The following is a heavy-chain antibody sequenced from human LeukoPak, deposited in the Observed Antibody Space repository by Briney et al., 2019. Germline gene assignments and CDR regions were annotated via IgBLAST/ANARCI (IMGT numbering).Heavy chain of an antibody. V-gene: IGHV3-7*03. J-gene: IGHJ6*04. CDR2: IKQDGSEK. Sequence: GGSLRLSCAASGFTFSSYWMSWVRQAPGKGLEWVANIKQDGSEKYYVDSVKGRFTISRDNAKNSLYLQMNSLRAEDTAVYYCARDGGTGDIVVVPAALSNYYYYGMDVWGKGTTVTASS. CDR1: GFTFSSYW. D-gene: IGHD2-2*01. CDR3: ARDGGTGDIVVVPAALSNYYYYGMDV.